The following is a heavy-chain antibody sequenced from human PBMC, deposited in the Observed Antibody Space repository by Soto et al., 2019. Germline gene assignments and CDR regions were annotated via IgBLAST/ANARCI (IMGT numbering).Heavy chain of an antibody. CDR3: ARSRGWGFITMVRGANSYYFDY. J-gene: IGHJ4*02. D-gene: IGHD3-10*01. V-gene: IGHV1-69*13. Sequence: SVKISCKASGGTFSSYAISWVRQAPGQGLEWMGGVIPIFGTANYAQKFQGRVTITADESTSTAYMELSSLRSEDTAVYYCARSRGWGFITMVRGANSYYFDYWGQGTLVTVSS. CDR1: GGTFSSYA. CDR2: VIPIFGTA.